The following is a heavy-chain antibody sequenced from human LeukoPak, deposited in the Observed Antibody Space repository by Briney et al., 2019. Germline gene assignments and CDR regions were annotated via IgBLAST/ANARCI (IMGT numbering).Heavy chain of an antibody. J-gene: IGHJ3*02. D-gene: IGHD3-22*01. Sequence: GASVKVSCKASGYTFTSYDINWVRQATGQGLEWMGWMNPNSGNTGYAQKFQGRVTITRNTSISTAYMELSSLRSEDTAVYYCARGLDYYDSSGYYWGAFDIWGQGTMVTVSS. V-gene: IGHV1-8*03. CDR1: GYTFTSYD. CDR2: MNPNSGNT. CDR3: ARGLDYYDSSGYYWGAFDI.